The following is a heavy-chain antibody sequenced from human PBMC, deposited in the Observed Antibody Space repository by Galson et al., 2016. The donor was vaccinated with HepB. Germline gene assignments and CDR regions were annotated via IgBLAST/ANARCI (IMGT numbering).Heavy chain of an antibody. Sequence: SLRLSCAASGFTFSTYSMNWVRQAPGKGLEWVSYISRSSSAINYADSVKGRFTISRDNAKNSLYLQVNSLRDEDTAVYYCASALGIHDYYGMDVWGQGTTVTVAS. CDR1: GFTFSTYS. CDR2: ISRSSSAI. CDR3: ASALGIHDYYGMDV. J-gene: IGHJ6*02. V-gene: IGHV3-48*02. D-gene: IGHD5-18*01.